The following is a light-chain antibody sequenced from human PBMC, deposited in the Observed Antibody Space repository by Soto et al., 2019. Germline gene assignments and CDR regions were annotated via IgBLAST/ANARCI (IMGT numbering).Light chain of an antibody. CDR2: EVS. V-gene: IGLV2-14*01. Sequence: QSVLTQPASVSGSPGQSLTIFCTGTSSDVGGYNYVSWYQQHPGKAPKLIIYEVSNRPSGVSNRFSGSKSDNTASLTISGLQAEDEADYYCSSYTSSSTWVFGGGTK. J-gene: IGLJ3*02. CDR1: SSDVGGYNY. CDR3: SSYTSSSTWV.